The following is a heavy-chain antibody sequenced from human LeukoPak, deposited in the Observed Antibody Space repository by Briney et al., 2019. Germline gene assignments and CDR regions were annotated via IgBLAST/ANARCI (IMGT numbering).Heavy chain of an antibody. CDR2: ISWNSGSI. CDR1: GFTFDDYA. CDR3: AKGTTTVVTHDFDY. J-gene: IGHJ4*02. Sequence: AGRSLRLSCAASGFTFDDYAMHWVRQAPGKGLEWVSGISWNSGSIGYADSVKGRFTISRDNAKNSLYLQMNSLRAEDTALYYCAKGTTTVVTHDFDYWGQGTLVTVSS. D-gene: IGHD4-23*01. V-gene: IGHV3-9*01.